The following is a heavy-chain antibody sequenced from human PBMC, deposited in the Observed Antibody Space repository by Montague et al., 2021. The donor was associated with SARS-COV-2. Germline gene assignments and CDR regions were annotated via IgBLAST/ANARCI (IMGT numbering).Heavy chain of an antibody. D-gene: IGHD6-19*01. CDR2: TYSGGTT. J-gene: IGHJ4*02. CDR3: ARGSGWFLEEHYFDY. V-gene: IGHV3-53*01. CDR1: GFTVSSNY. Sequence: SLRLSCAASGFTVSSNYMTWVRQAPGKGLEWVSVTYSGGTTSYADSVKGRFTISRDNSKNTLNLQMNSLRAEDTAVYYCARGSGWFLEEHYFDYWGQGTLVTVSS.